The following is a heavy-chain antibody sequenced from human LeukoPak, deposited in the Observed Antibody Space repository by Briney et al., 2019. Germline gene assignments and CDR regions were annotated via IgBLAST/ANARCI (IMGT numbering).Heavy chain of an antibody. J-gene: IGHJ4*02. D-gene: IGHD2-15*01. CDR2: ISAYNGNT. Sequence: ASVKVSCKASGYTFTSYGISWVRQAPGQGLEWMGWISAYNGNTNYAQKLQGRVTMTRDMSTSTVYMELSSLRSEDAAMYYCARDPPYCSGGSCYPLGPFDYWGQGTLVTVSS. CDR3: ARDPPYCSGGSCYPLGPFDY. CDR1: GYTFTSYG. V-gene: IGHV1-18*01.